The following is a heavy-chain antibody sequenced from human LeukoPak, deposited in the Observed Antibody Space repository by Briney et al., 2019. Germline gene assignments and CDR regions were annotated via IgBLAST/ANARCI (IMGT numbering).Heavy chain of an antibody. J-gene: IGHJ4*02. CDR1: GNYW. CDR3: VSFYETY. V-gene: IGHV3-74*01. D-gene: IGHD2-2*01. Sequence: GGSLRLSCAASGNYWMHWVRQAPGKGLVWVSHINSDGSWTGYADSVKGRFTISKDNAKNTVYLQMNNLRAEDTAVYYCVSFYETYWGRGTLVTVSS. CDR2: INSDGSWT.